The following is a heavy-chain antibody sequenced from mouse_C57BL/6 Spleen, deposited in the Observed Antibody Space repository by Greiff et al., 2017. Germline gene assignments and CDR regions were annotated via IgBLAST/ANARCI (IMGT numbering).Heavy chain of an antibody. V-gene: IGHV3-6*01. CDR3: ARDRGYSNSYWYFDV. Sequence: VQLQESGPGLVKPSQSLSLTCSVTGYSITSGYYWNWIRQFPGNKLEWMGYISYDGSNNYNPSLKNRISITRDTSKNQFFLKLNSVTTEDTATYYCARDRGYSNSYWYFDVWGTGTTVTVSS. D-gene: IGHD2-5*01. J-gene: IGHJ1*03. CDR1: GYSITSGYY. CDR2: ISYDGSN.